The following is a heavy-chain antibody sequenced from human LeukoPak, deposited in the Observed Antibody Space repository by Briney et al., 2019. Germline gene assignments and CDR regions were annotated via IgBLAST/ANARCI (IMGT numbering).Heavy chain of an antibody. J-gene: IGHJ4*02. V-gene: IGHV4-34*01. CDR3: ARGKVPAAKYYFDY. CDR1: GGSFSGYY. CDR2: INHSGST. Sequence: SETLSLTCAVYGGSFSGYYWSWIRQPPGKGLEWIGEINHSGSTNYTPSLKSPVTISVDTSKNQFSLKLSSVTAADTAVYYCARGKVPAAKYYFDYWGQGTLVTVSS. D-gene: IGHD2-2*01.